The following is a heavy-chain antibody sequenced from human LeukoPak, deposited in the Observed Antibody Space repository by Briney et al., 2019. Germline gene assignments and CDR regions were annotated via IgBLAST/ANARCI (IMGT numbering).Heavy chain of an antibody. J-gene: IGHJ5*02. V-gene: IGHV4-38-2*01. CDR2: IYHSGST. CDR3: ARVRNNWNYFSARNNWFDP. CDR1: GYSISSGYY. Sequence: SETLTLTCAVSGYSISSGYYWGWLRQPPGKGLEWIGSIYHSGSTYYNPSLKSRVTISVDTSKNQFSPKLSSVTAADTAVYYCARVRNNWNYFSARNNWFDPWGQGTLVTVSS. D-gene: IGHD1-7*01.